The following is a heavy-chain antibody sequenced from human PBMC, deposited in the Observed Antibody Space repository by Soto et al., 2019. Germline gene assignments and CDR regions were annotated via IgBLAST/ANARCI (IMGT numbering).Heavy chain of an antibody. CDR1: GYTFTSYA. J-gene: IGHJ4*02. V-gene: IGHV1-69*13. CDR2: INPIFGTA. Sequence: ASVKVSCKASGYTFTSYAMHWVRQAPGQGLEWMGGINPIFGTAKYAQKFQGRVTITADESTSTAYMELSSLRSEDTAVYYCARDLGGWPDYWGQGTLVTVSS. D-gene: IGHD2-15*01. CDR3: ARDLGGWPDY.